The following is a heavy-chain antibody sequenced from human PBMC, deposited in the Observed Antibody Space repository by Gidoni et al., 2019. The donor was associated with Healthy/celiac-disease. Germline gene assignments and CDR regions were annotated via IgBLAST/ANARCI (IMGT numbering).Heavy chain of an antibody. CDR3: ARGASYGEFDY. D-gene: IGHD5-18*01. J-gene: IGHJ4*02. CDR2: IWYDGSNK. Sequence: QVQLVESGGGVVQPGRSLRLSCAASGFTFSSYGMHWVRQAPGKGLEWVAVIWYDGSNKYYADSVKGRFTISRDNSKNTLYLQMNSLRAEDTAVYYCARGASYGEFDYWGQGTLVTVSS. CDR1: GFTFSSYG. V-gene: IGHV3-33*01.